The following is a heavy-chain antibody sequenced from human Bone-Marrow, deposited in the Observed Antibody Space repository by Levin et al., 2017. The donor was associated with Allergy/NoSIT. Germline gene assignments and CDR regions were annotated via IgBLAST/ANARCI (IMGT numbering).Heavy chain of an antibody. J-gene: IGHJ4*02. V-gene: IGHV3-23*01. Sequence: GGSLRLSCVASGFIFSNCPMSWVRQSPGKGLEWVSGISASSAGTYYRDSVKGRFTISRDNSKNTLYMNMNSLRAEDTAVYYCAKEPPIATSLTGHYFDFWGQGTLITVSS. CDR1: GFIFSNCP. D-gene: IGHD6-13*01. CDR3: AKEPPIATSLTGHYFDF. CDR2: ISASSAGT.